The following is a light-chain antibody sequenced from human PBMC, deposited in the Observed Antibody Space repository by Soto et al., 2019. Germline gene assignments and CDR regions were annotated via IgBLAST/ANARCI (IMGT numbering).Light chain of an antibody. CDR1: SSDVGGYNY. CDR3: SSYTSSSSYV. V-gene: IGLV2-14*01. Sequence: QSALTQPASVSGSPGQSITISCTGTSSDVGGYNYVSWYQQHPGKAPKLMIYEVSNRPSGVSNRFSGSKSGNTASLTIAGLQAEDDADYYCSSYTSSSSYVFGTGNKLTVL. J-gene: IGLJ1*01. CDR2: EVS.